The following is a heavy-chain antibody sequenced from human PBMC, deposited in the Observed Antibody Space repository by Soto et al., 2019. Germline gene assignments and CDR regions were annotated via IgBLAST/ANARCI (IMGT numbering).Heavy chain of an antibody. CDR1: GFTFSSYG. Sequence: GGSLRLSCAASGFTFSSYGMHWVRQASGKGLEWVAVISYDGSNKYYADSVKGRFTISRDNSKNTLYLQMNSLRAEDTAVYYCAKVSIAAAGTDYYYYGMDVWGQGTTVTVSS. J-gene: IGHJ6*02. CDR2: ISYDGSNK. V-gene: IGHV3-30*18. CDR3: AKVSIAAAGTDYYYYGMDV. D-gene: IGHD6-13*01.